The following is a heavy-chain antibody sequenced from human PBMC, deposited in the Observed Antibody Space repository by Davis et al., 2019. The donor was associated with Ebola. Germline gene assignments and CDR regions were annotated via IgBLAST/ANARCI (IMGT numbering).Heavy chain of an antibody. D-gene: IGHD3/OR15-3a*01. J-gene: IGHJ4*02. CDR1: GFTFNHYA. Sequence: GESLKISCAASGFTFNHYAMSWVRQAPGQGLEWVSTISGSGASTYYADSVKGRFTISRDNSKKTLYLQMDSLRAEDTAIYYCASLWDWTVLPIIDYWGQGTLVTVSS. CDR3: ASLWDWTVLPIIDY. CDR2: ISGSGAST. V-gene: IGHV3-23*01.